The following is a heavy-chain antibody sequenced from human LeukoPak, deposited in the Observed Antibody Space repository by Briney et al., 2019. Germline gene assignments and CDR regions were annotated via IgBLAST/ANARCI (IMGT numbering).Heavy chain of an antibody. CDR2: ISYDGSNK. V-gene: IGHV3-30-3*01. Sequence: PGGSLRLSCAASGFTFSSYAMHWVRQAPGKGLEWVAVISYDGSNKYYADSVKGRFTISRDNSKNTLYLQMNSLRAEDTAVYYCARGGKYYDSSGPAWGQGTMVTVSS. CDR1: GFTFSSYA. CDR3: ARGGKYYDSSGPA. D-gene: IGHD3-22*01. J-gene: IGHJ3*01.